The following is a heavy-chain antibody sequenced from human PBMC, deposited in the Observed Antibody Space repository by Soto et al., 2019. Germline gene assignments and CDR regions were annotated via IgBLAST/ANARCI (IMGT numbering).Heavy chain of an antibody. J-gene: IGHJ5*02. V-gene: IGHV1-69*01. CDR2: IIPIFGTA. CDR3: ASLGLELHGSWWFDP. CDR1: GGTFSSYA. D-gene: IGHD1-7*01. Sequence: QVQLMQSGAEVKKPGSSVKVSCKASGGTFSSYAISWVRQAPGQGLEWMGGIIPIFGTANYAQKFQGRVTITADESTSTAYMELSSLRSEDTAVYYCASLGLELHGSWWFDPWGQGTLVTVSS.